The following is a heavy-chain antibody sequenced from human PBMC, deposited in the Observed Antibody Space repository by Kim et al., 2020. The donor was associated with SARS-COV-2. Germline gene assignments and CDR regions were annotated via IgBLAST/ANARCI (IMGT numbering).Heavy chain of an antibody. CDR2: ISWNSGSI. Sequence: GGSLRLSCAASGFTFDDYAMHWVRQAPGKGLEWVSGISWNSGSIGYADSVKGRFTISRDNAKNSLYLQMNSLRAEDTALYYCAKGVYCSGGSCYPGWYFDLWGRGTLVTVSS. J-gene: IGHJ2*01. D-gene: IGHD2-15*01. V-gene: IGHV3-9*01. CDR3: AKGVYCSGGSCYPGWYFDL. CDR1: GFTFDDYA.